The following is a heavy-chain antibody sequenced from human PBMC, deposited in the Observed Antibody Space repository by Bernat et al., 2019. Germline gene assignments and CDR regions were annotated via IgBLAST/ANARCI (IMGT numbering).Heavy chain of an antibody. CDR3: ARGRVPFIAVDYYFDY. Sequence: QVQLVESGGGVVQPGRSLRLSCAASGFTFSSYAMHWVRQAPGKGLEWVAVISYDGSNKYYADSVKGRFTISRDNSKNTLYLQMNSLRAEDTAVYYCARGRVPFIAVDYYFDYWGQGTLVTVSS. CDR1: GFTFSSYA. J-gene: IGHJ4*02. CDR2: ISYDGSNK. V-gene: IGHV3-30-3*01. D-gene: IGHD6-19*01.